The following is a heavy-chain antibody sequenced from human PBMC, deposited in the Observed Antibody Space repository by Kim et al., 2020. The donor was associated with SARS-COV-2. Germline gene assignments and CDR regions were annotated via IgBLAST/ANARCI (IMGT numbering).Heavy chain of an antibody. CDR2: IYYSGST. J-gene: IGHJ4*02. CDR3: ARPCIAAADKGDY. Sequence: SETLSLTCTVSGGSISSSSYYWGWIRQPPGKGLEWIGSIYYSGSTYYNPSLKSRVTISVDTSKNQFSLKLSSVTAADTAVYYCARPCIAAADKGDYWGQGTLVTVSS. D-gene: IGHD6-13*01. V-gene: IGHV4-39*01. CDR1: GGSISSSSYY.